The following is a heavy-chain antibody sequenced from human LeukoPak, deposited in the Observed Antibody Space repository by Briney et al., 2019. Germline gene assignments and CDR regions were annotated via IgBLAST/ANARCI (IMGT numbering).Heavy chain of an antibody. Sequence: GASVKVSCKVSGYTLTELSMHWVRQAPGKGLEWMGGFDPEDGETIYAQKFQGRVTMTEDTSTDTAYMELSSLRSEDTAVYYCATAPYCSGGSCYGGYFQHWGQGTLVTVSS. CDR3: ATAPYCSGGSCYGGYFQH. CDR2: FDPEDGET. J-gene: IGHJ1*01. CDR1: GYTLTELS. V-gene: IGHV1-24*01. D-gene: IGHD2-15*01.